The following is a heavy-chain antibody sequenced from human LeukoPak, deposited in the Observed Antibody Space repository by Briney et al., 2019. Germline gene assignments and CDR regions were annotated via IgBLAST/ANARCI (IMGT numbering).Heavy chain of an antibody. J-gene: IGHJ4*02. CDR2: IYYSGST. CDR1: GGSISSYY. D-gene: IGHD3-10*01. CDR3: ARNYGSGSYYALDY. V-gene: IGHV4-59*01. Sequence: PSGTLSLTCTVSGGSISSYYWSWIRQPPGKGLEWIGYIYYSGSTNYNPSLKSRVTISVDTSKNQFSLKLSSVTAADTAVYYCARNYGSGSYYALDYWGQGTLVTVSS.